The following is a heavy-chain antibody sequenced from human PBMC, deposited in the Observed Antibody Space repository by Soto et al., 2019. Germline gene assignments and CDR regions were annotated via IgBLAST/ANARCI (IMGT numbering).Heavy chain of an antibody. J-gene: IGHJ2*01. D-gene: IGHD6-19*01. CDR2: ITPMFGTA. Sequence: QVQLVQSGAEVKKPGSSVKVSCKASGGTFSRYAISWLRQAPGQGLEWMGGITPMFGTANYAQKFQGRVPTTADESTSTVHMELRRLRSEDTAVYYCAQTLGSAVAGPGRFDLWGRGTLVIVSS. V-gene: IGHV1-69*12. CDR3: AQTLGSAVAGPGRFDL. CDR1: GGTFSRYA.